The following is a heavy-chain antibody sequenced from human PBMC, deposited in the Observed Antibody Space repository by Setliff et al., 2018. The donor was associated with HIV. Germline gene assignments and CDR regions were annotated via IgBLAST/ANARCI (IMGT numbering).Heavy chain of an antibody. J-gene: IGHJ5*02. CDR1: GYTFTSYD. CDR3: AGGLVSQKVPFDP. Sequence: ASVKVSCKASGYTFTSYDINWVRQATGQGLEWMGWMMPSSGNTGYAQKFQGRVTMTRNTSISTAYMELSSLGSEDTAVYYCAGGLVSQKVPFDPWGQGTLVTVSS. V-gene: IGHV1-8*02. D-gene: IGHD1-1*01. CDR2: MMPSSGNT.